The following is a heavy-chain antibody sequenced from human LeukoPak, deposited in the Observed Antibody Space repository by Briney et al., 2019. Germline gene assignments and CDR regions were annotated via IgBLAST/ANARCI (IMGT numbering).Heavy chain of an antibody. CDR1: GFTFSTFG. D-gene: IGHD2-15*01. Sequence: GGSLRLSCAASGFTFSTFGFHWVRQAPGKGVEWVALISDDGRITYYADSVRGRFTVSRDDYQNTLYLQMNSLRVDDAGVYYCVTEERDVVVFDYWGQGTLVAVSA. CDR3: VTEERDVVVFDY. CDR2: ISDDGRIT. V-gene: IGHV3-30*04. J-gene: IGHJ4*02.